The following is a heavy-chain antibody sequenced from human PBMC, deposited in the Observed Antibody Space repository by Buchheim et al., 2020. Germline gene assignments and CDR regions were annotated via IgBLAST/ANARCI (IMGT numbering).Heavy chain of an antibody. D-gene: IGHD3-10*01. CDR1: GFTFSSYG. Sequence: QVQLVESVGGVVQPGRSLRLSCAASGFTFSSYGMHWVRQAPGKGLEWVAVIWYDGSNKYYADSVKGRFTISRDNSKNTLYLQMNSLRAEDTAVYYCARGLWFGEGRKQNKPSMDVWGQGTT. J-gene: IGHJ6*02. CDR2: IWYDGSNK. CDR3: ARGLWFGEGRKQNKPSMDV. V-gene: IGHV3-33*01.